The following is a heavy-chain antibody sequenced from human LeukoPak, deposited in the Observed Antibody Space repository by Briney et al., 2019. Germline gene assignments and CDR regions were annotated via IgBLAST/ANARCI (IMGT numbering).Heavy chain of an antibody. J-gene: IGHJ6*02. Sequence: GGSLRLSCAASAFGFSGSAIHWVRQASGKGLEWVGRIRSKADNYATAFGASVKGRFTISRDDSKNTAYLQMNSLKIEDTAVYYCAITVTGTRNAMNVWGQGTTVTVSS. D-gene: IGHD6-19*01. CDR2: IRSKADNYAT. CDR3: AITVTGTRNAMNV. V-gene: IGHV3-73*01. CDR1: AFGFSGSA.